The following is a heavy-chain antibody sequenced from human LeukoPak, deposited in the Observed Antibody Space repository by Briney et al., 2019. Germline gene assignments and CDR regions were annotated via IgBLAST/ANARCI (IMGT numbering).Heavy chain of an antibody. Sequence: GGYLRLSCAAAGFTFSSYAMSWVRQAPGQGLKWVSAISGSGGSTYYADSVKGRFTISRDNSKNTLYLQMNSLRAEDTVLYQAEDGIRDSSSWYYYGMDVWGQGTTVTVSS. CDR2: ISGSGGST. J-gene: IGHJ6*02. D-gene: IGHD6-13*01. CDR3: EDGIRDSSSWYYYGMDV. CDR1: GFTFSSYA. V-gene: IGHV3-23*01.